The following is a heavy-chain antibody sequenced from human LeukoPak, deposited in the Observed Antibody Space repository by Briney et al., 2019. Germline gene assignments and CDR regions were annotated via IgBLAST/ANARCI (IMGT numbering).Heavy chain of an antibody. CDR2: ISGRGDNT. J-gene: IGHJ3*02. V-gene: IGHV3-23*01. Sequence: GGSLRLSCAASGFTFSSYAMSWVRQAPGKGLEWVSGISGRGDNTYYAVSVKGRFTISRDNSKNTLYLQMNSLRAEDTAVYYCAKVSGISISSSSYAFDIWGQGTMVTVSS. CDR3: AKVSGISISSSSYAFDI. D-gene: IGHD6-6*01. CDR1: GFTFSSYA.